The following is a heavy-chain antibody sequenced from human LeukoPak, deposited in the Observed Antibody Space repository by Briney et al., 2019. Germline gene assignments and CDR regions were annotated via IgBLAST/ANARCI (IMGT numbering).Heavy chain of an antibody. J-gene: IGHJ4*02. CDR2: MNPNSGNT. Sequence: ASVKVSCKASGYTFTSYDINWVRQATGQGLEWMGWMNPNSGNTGYAQKFQGRVTMTRNTSISTAYMELSSLRSEDTAVYYCARVSSSWYEAMRYYFDYWGQGTLVTVSS. V-gene: IGHV1-8*01. D-gene: IGHD6-13*01. CDR1: GYTFTSYD. CDR3: ARVSSSWYEAMRYYFDY.